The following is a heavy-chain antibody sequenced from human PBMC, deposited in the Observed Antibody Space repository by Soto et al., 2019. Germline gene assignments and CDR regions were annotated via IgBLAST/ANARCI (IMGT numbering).Heavy chain of an antibody. Sequence: QLLLQESGPGLVKPSETLSLTCTVSGGSILDSTYYWAWIRQSPGKGLEWIGTIFYSGGTFYTPSLKSRVTMSVDTSNNQSSLKLSSLTAADTAVYYCARQASGYYYGWFDPWGQGTLVTVSS. J-gene: IGHJ5*02. V-gene: IGHV4-39*01. CDR1: GGSILDSTYY. CDR2: IFYSGGT. CDR3: ARQASGYYYGWFDP. D-gene: IGHD3-22*01.